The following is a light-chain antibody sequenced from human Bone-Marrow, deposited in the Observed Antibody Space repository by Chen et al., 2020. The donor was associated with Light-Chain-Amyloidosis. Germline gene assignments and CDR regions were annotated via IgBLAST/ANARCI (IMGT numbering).Light chain of an antibody. V-gene: IGLV3-25*03. J-gene: IGLJ2*01. Sequence: SYDLTQPTSVSVSPGHTARITCSGDDLPTKYAYWYQQKPGQAPVLVIHRDTERPSGISERFSGSSSGTTATLTISGVQAEDEADYHCQSADSSGTYEVIFGGGTKLTVL. CDR1: DLPTKY. CDR2: RDT. CDR3: QSADSSGTYEVI.